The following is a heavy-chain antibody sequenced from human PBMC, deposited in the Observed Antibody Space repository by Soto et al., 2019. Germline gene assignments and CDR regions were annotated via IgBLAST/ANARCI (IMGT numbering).Heavy chain of an antibody. CDR3: ANSPPQWLVVWFDY. CDR2: ISYDGSNK. D-gene: IGHD6-19*01. V-gene: IGHV3-30*18. J-gene: IGHJ4*02. Sequence: QVQLVESGGGVVQPGRSLRLSCAASGFTFSSYGMHWVRQAPGKGLEWVAVISYDGSNKYYADSVKGRFTISRDNSKNTLYLQMNSLRAEDTVVYYWANSPPQWLVVWFDYWGQGTLVTVSS. CDR1: GFTFSSYG.